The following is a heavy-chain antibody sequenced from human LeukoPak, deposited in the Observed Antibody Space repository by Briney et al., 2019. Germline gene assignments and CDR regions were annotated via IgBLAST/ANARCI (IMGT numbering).Heavy chain of an antibody. CDR2: ILGSGAGT. J-gene: IGHJ4*02. D-gene: IGHD1-26*01. V-gene: IGHV3-23*01. Sequence: GGSLRLSCAAYGFTFSGYAMSWVRQDPGKGLEWVSSILGSGAGTFYADSVGGRLTISRDNSKSTVYLQMNSLRAEDTAVYYCAKGRESTGLFEYWGQGTLVTDSS. CDR3: AKGRESTGLFEY. CDR1: GFTFSGYA.